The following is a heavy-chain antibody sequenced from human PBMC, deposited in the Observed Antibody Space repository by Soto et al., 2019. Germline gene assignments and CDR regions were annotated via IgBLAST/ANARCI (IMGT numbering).Heavy chain of an antibody. Sequence: ASVKVSCKASGYTFTSYAMHWVRQAPGQRLEWMGWINAGNGNTKYSQKFQGRVTITRDTSASTAYMELSSLRSEDTAVYYCARDAYYDILTGYYNPGGAFDIWGQGTMVTVSS. CDR3: ARDAYYDILTGYYNPGGAFDI. CDR1: GYTFTSYA. J-gene: IGHJ3*02. V-gene: IGHV1-3*01. CDR2: INAGNGNT. D-gene: IGHD3-9*01.